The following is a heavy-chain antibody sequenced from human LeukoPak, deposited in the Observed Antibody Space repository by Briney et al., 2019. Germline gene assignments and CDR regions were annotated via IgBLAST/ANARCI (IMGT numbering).Heavy chain of an antibody. CDR2: IYYSGST. CDR1: GGSISSSSYY. CDR3: ARERSSSSWNVYYYYMDV. D-gene: IGHD6-13*01. J-gene: IGHJ6*03. Sequence: SETLSLTCTVSGGSISSSSYYWGWIRQPPGKGLEWIGYIYYSGSTNYNPSLKSRVTISVDTSKNQFSLKLSSVTAADTAVYYCARERSSSSWNVYYYYMDVWGKGTTVTVSS. V-gene: IGHV4-61*01.